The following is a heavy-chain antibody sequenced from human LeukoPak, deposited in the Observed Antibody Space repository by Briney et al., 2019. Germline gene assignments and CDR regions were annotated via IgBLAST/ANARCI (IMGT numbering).Heavy chain of an antibody. V-gene: IGHV4-30-4*01. CDR3: AREYCSSTSCYAFDY. J-gene: IGHJ4*02. D-gene: IGHD2-2*01. CDR1: GGSISSGDYY. CDR2: IYYSGST. Sequence: MASETLSLTCTVSGGSISSGDYYWSWIRQPPGKGLEWIGYIYYSGSTYYNPSLKSRATISVDTSKNQFSLKLSSVTAADTAVYYCAREYCSSTSCYAFDYWGQGTLVTVSS.